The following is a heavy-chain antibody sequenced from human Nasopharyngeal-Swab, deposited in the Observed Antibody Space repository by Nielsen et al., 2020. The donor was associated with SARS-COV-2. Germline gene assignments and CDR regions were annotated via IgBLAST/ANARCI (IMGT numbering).Heavy chain of an antibody. J-gene: IGHJ4*02. CDR2: IYPGDSDT. CDR1: GYSFTRYW. V-gene: IGHV5-51*01. D-gene: IGHD2-15*01. Sequence: GESLKISCKGSGYSFTRYWNGWGRQMPGKGLEWMGIIYPGDSDTRYSPSFQGQVTISADQSISTAYLQWSSLKASDTAMYYCARRVGYCSGGSCYFDYWGQGTLVTVSS. CDR3: ARRVGYCSGGSCYFDY.